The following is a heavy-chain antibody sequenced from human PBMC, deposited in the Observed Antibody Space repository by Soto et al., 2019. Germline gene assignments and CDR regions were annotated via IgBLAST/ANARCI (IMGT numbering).Heavy chain of an antibody. CDR1: GFTFTSSA. CDR3: TTDVGFALGDFHYYGMDV. CDR2: IVVGSGNT. J-gene: IGHJ6*02. Sequence: SVKVSCKASGFTFTSSAVQWVRQARGQRLEWIGWIVVGSGNTNYAQKFQERVTITRDMSTSTAYMELSSLRSEDTAVYYCTTDVGFALGDFHYYGMDVWGQGTTVTVSS. D-gene: IGHD3-10*01. V-gene: IGHV1-58*01.